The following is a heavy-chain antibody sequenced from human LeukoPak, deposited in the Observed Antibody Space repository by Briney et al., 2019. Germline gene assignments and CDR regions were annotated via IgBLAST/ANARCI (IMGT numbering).Heavy chain of an antibody. V-gene: IGHV3-7*01. CDR3: AAWTDRGYNF. CDR1: GFSFRSSW. Sequence: GGSLRLSCAASGFSFRSSWMNCVRQAPGKGLQWVANINPEGSQTRFVDCVMGRFNMSKDNVKNSLYLQMNSLRVEDTAVFYCAAWTDRGYNFWGQGTVVTVSS. D-gene: IGHD5-24*01. J-gene: IGHJ4*02. CDR2: INPEGSQT.